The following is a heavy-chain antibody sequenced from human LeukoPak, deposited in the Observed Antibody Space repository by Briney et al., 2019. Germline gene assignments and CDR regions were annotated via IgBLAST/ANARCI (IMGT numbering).Heavy chain of an antibody. Sequence: PGGSLRLSCAASGFTFDDYTMHWVRQPPGKGLEWVSLISWDGSDTYYVDSVKGRFSVSRDNSKNSLYLQMSRLTAEDTALYYCVKATAITTNRAYWYLDLWGRGTLVTVSS. J-gene: IGHJ2*01. CDR3: VKATAITTNRAYWYLDL. CDR1: GFTFDDYT. V-gene: IGHV3-43*01. CDR2: ISWDGSDT. D-gene: IGHD3-22*01.